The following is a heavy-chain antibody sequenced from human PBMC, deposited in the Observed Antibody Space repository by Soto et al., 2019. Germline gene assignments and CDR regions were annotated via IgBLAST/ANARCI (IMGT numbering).Heavy chain of an antibody. CDR2: MNPNSSNT. J-gene: IGHJ5*02. CDR1: GYTFTSYD. CDR3: ARVLRGVKNWFDP. Sequence: ASVKVSCKASGYTFTSYDINWVRQATGQGIEWMGWMNPNSSNTGYAQKFQGRVTMTRNTSISTAYMELSSLRSEDTAVYYCARVLRGVKNWFDPWGQGTLVTVSS. D-gene: IGHD3-10*01. V-gene: IGHV1-8*01.